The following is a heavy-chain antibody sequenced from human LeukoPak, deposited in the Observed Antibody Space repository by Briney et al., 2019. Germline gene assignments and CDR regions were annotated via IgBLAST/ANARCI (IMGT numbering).Heavy chain of an antibody. Sequence: SVKVSCKASGGTFSSYAISWVRQAPGQGLEWMGRIIPILGIANYAQKFQGRVTITADKSTSTAYMELSSLRSEDTAVYYCARGSYYYGSERNSLFDYWGQGTLVTVSS. CDR2: IIPILGIA. CDR1: GGTFSSYA. V-gene: IGHV1-69*04. J-gene: IGHJ4*02. D-gene: IGHD3-10*01. CDR3: ARGSYYYGSERNSLFDY.